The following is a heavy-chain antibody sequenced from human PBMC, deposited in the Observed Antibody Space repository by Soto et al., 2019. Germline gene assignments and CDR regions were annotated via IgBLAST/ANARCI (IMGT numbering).Heavy chain of an antibody. CDR1: GGSISSYY. Sequence: SETLSLTCTVSGGSISSYYWSWIRQPPGKGLEWIGYIYYSGSTNYNPSLKSRVTISVDTSKNQFSLKLSSVTAADTAVYYCAREISAAENNWFDPWGQGTLVTVSS. CDR3: AREISAAENNWFDP. D-gene: IGHD6-13*01. CDR2: IYYSGST. J-gene: IGHJ5*02. V-gene: IGHV4-59*12.